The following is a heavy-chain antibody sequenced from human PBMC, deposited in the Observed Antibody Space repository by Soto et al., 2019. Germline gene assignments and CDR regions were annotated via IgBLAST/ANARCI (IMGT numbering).Heavy chain of an antibody. CDR1: GFTFSDYW. CDR2: IKNEGSEA. D-gene: IGHD3-10*01. Sequence: EVQLVDSGGGLVQPGGSLGLSCAASGFTFSDYWMSWVRQAPGKGLEWVANIKNEGSEAYYADSVKGRCTISSHNAKNSLYLQMNSLRAEDTAVYYCARFHNTGWFHIFAYWGQGTLLTVCS. J-gene: IGHJ4*02. V-gene: IGHV3-7*03. CDR3: ARFHNTGWFHIFAY.